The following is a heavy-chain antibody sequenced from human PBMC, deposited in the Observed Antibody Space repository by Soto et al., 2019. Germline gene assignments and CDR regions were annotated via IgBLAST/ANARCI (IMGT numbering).Heavy chain of an antibody. J-gene: IGHJ4*02. CDR3: AKDKWKHNSSGSIGYFDY. V-gene: IGHV3-30*18. CDR1: GFTFSSYG. D-gene: IGHD3-22*01. Sequence: GESLKISCAASGFTFSSYGMHWVRQAPGKGLEWVAIISYDGSNKYYADSVKGRFTISRDISKNTLYLQMNSLRAEDTAVYYCAKDKWKHNSSGSIGYFDYWGQGTLVTVSS. CDR2: ISYDGSNK.